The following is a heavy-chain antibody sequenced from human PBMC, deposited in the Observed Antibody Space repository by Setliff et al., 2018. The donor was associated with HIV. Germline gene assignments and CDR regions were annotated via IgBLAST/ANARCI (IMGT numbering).Heavy chain of an antibody. J-gene: IGHJ4*02. D-gene: IGHD2-15*01. CDR1: GYMFKDYG. Sequence: ASVKVSCKTSGYMFKDYGISWVRQAPGQGLEWMGWISGYDGVPKLPQNMEDRVTMTTDTSTATVYMELRSLRSDDTAVYYCARSNLLRWPLPRDFDYWGQGTLVTVSS. V-gene: IGHV1-18*01. CDR3: ARSNLLRWPLPRDFDY. CDR2: ISGYDGVP.